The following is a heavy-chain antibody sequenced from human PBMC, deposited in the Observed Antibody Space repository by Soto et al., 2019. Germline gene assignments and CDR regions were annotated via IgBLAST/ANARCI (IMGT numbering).Heavy chain of an antibody. CDR3: TGATYLAY. CDR2: IGGAGDST. J-gene: IGHJ4*02. CDR1: GFSFNSYA. Sequence: EVQLLESGGGLVQPGGSLRLSCAASGFSFNSYAMSWVRQAPGKGLEWVSHIGGAGDSTYYADSVKGRFTISRDNSKKTVYLQMESLRAEDTAVYYCTGATYLAYWGQGTLVTVSS. V-gene: IGHV3-23*01.